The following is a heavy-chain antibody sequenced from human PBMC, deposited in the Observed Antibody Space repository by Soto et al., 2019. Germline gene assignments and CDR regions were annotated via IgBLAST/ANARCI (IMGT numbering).Heavy chain of an antibody. CDR3: ARGDYDDIYYYYGMDV. CDR1: GFTFSSYG. Sequence: PGGSLRLSCAASGFTFSSYGMHWVRQAPGKGLEWVAVIWYDGSNKYYADSVKGRFTISRDNSKNTLYLQMNSLRAEDTAVYYCARGDYDDIYYYYGMDVWGQGTTVTVSS. V-gene: IGHV3-33*01. J-gene: IGHJ6*02. D-gene: IGHD3-22*01. CDR2: IWYDGSNK.